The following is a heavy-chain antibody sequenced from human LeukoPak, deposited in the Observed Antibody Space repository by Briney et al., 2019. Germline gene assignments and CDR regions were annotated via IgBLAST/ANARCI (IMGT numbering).Heavy chain of an antibody. CDR1: GFTFDDYG. V-gene: IGHV3-20*04. D-gene: IGHD6-13*01. J-gene: IGHJ4*02. Sequence: PGGSLRLSCAASGFTFDDYGMRWVRQAPGKGLEWVSGINWNGGSTGYADSVKGRFTISRDNAKNSLYLQMNSLRAEDTALYYCARDQSAGYSSNDFDYWGQGTLVTVSS. CDR3: ARDQSAGYSSNDFDY. CDR2: INWNGGST.